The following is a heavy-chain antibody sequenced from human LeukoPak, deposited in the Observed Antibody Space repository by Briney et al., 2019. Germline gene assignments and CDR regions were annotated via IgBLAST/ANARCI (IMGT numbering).Heavy chain of an antibody. CDR3: AREEGDLDAFGI. CDR1: GFTFSSYS. V-gene: IGHV3-21*01. Sequence: GGSLRLSCAASGFTFSSYSMNWVRQAPGKGLEWVSSISSSSSYIYYADSVKGRFTISRDNAKNSLYLQMNSLRAEDTAVYYCAREEGDLDAFGIWGQGTMVTVSS. CDR2: ISSSSSYI. D-gene: IGHD2-21*02. J-gene: IGHJ3*02.